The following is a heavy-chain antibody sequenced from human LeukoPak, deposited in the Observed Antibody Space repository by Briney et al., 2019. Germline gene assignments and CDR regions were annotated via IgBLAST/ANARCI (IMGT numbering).Heavy chain of an antibody. J-gene: IGHJ4*02. CDR1: GFTFSSYA. Sequence: GRSLRLSCAASGFTFSSYAMHWVRQAPGKGLEWVAVISYDGSNKYYADSVKGRFTISRDNSKNTLYLQMNSLRAEDTAVYYCARDGRGGYDYFGDFDYWGQGTLVTVSS. CDR2: ISYDGSNK. CDR3: ARDGRGGYDYFGDFDY. V-gene: IGHV3-30*04. D-gene: IGHD5-12*01.